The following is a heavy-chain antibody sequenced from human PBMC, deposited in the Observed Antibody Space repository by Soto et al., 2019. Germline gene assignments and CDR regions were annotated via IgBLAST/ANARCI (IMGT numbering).Heavy chain of an antibody. CDR3: ARHWEQWLGYIDY. Sequence: QLQLQESGPGLVKPSETLSLTCTVSGGSISSGSFYWGWIRQPPGKGLEWIGSIYYTRNTYYNPSLKSRVTISVDSSKNQFSLKLSSVTAADKAVYYCARHWEQWLGYIDYWGQGTLVAVSS. V-gene: IGHV4-39*01. CDR1: GGSISSGSFY. J-gene: IGHJ4*02. D-gene: IGHD6-19*01. CDR2: IYYTRNT.